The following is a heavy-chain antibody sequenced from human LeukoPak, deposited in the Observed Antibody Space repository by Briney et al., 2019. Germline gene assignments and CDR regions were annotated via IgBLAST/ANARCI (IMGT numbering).Heavy chain of an antibody. D-gene: IGHD3-3*01. CDR2: KEKDGRTE. Sequence: GGSLRLSCVGSGFTFSMSATHWVRQAPGKGLEWVASKEKDGRTEYNADSVKGRFTISRDNSANTLYLELDSLTVEDTAVYYCAKVRSVFGANCFDYWGQGTLVTVSS. CDR3: AKVRSVFGANCFDY. CDR1: GFTFSMSA. J-gene: IGHJ4*02. V-gene: IGHV3-30*02.